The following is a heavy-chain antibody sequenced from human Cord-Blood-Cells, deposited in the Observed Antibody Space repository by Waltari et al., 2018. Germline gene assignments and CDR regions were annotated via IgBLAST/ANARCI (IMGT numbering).Heavy chain of an antibody. J-gene: IGHJ4*02. CDR2: INPSGGST. CDR3: ATLPGVSTTGTTWDY. Sequence: QVQLVQSGAEVKKPGASVKVSCKASGYTFTSYYMHWVRQAPGQGLEWMGIINPSGGSTSYAQKFQGRVTMTRDTSTSTGYMELSSLRSEDTAVYYCATLPGVSTTGTTWDYWGQGTLVTVSS. D-gene: IGHD1-1*01. CDR1: GYTFTSYY. V-gene: IGHV1-46*01.